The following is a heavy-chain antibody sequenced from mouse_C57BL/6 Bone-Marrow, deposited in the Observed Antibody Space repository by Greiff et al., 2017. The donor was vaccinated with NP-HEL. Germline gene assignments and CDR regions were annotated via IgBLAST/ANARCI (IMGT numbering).Heavy chain of an antibody. CDR1: GYTFTSYW. CDR2: IDPNSGGT. J-gene: IGHJ1*03. CDR3: SRYYYGSRGGYFDV. D-gene: IGHD1-1*01. V-gene: IGHV1-72*01. Sequence: QVQLQQPGADLVKPGASVKLSCKASGYTFTSYWMHWVKQRPGRGLEWIGRIDPNSGGTKFNEKFKTKATLTVDKPSSTASMQLSSLTSEDSAVYYCSRYYYGSRGGYFDVWGTGTTVTVSS.